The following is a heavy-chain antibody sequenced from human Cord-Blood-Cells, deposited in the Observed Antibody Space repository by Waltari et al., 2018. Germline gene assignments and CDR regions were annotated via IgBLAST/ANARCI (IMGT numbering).Heavy chain of an antibody. CDR2: INAGNGNT. CDR3: ARVYIAVAGTMRVSEYFQH. V-gene: IGHV1-3*01. CDR1: GYTFTSYA. D-gene: IGHD6-19*01. J-gene: IGHJ1*01. Sequence: QVQLVQSGAEVKKPGASVKVSCKASGYTFTSYAMHWVRQAPGQRLEWMGWINAGNGNTKYSQKFQGRVTITRDTSASTAYMERSSLRSEDTAVYYCARVYIAVAGTMRVSEYFQHWGQGTLVTVSS.